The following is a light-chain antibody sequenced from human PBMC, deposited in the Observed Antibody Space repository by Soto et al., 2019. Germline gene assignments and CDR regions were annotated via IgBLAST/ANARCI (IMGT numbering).Light chain of an antibody. CDR3: QQYSTWWT. CDR2: KAS. J-gene: IGKJ1*01. V-gene: IGKV1-5*03. Sequence: DIQMTQSPSALSASVGDRVIITCRASQSISSWLAWYQQKPGKAPKLLIYKASTLESGVPSRFSGSESGTEFTLTINSLQPDDSATYYCQQYSTWWTFGQGTKVEIK. CDR1: QSISSW.